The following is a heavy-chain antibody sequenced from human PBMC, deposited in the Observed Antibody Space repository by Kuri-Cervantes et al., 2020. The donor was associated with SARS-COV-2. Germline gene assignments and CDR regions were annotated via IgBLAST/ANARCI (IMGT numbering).Heavy chain of an antibody. D-gene: IGHD3-10*01. J-gene: IGHJ3*02. CDR3: ARDRPSNYYGSGSSLDAFDI. V-gene: IGHV3-21*01. CDR1: GFTFSSYS. Sequence: GGSLRLSCAASGFTFSSYSMNWVRQAPGKGLEWVSSISSSSSYIYYADSVKGRFTISRDNAKNSLYLQTNSLRAEDTAVYYCARDRPSNYYGSGSSLDAFDIWGQGTMVTDSS. CDR2: ISSSSSYI.